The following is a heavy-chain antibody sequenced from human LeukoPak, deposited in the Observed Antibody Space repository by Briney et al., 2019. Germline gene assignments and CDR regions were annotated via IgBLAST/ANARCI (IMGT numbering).Heavy chain of an antibody. V-gene: IGHV3-9*01. Sequence: GRSLRLSCAASGFTFDDYAMHWVRQAPGKGLEWVSGISWNSGSIGYADSVKGRFTISRDNAKNSLYLQMNRLRAENTALYYCAKDCGQWLVSHYYYGMDVWGQGTTVTVSS. CDR1: GFTFDDYA. D-gene: IGHD6-19*01. CDR3: AKDCGQWLVSHYYYGMDV. CDR2: ISWNSGSI. J-gene: IGHJ6*02.